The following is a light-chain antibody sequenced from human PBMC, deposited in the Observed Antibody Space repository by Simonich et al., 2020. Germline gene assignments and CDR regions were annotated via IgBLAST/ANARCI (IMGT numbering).Light chain of an antibody. V-gene: IGKV4-1*01. CDR2: WAS. CDR1: QSVLYSSNNKNY. J-gene: IGKJ1*01. Sequence: TINCKSSQSVLYSSNNKNYLAWYQQKPGQPPKLLIYWASTRESGVPDRFSGSGSGTDFTLTISRLQAEDVAVYYCQQYDSTPPTFGQGTKVEIK. CDR3: QQYDSTPPT.